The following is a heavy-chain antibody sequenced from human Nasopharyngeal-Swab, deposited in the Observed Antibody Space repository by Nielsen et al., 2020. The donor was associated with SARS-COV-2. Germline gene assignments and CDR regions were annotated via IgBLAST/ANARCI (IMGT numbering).Heavy chain of an antibody. CDR2: IYEIGSA. Sequence: GSLRLSPAVSGDSLSSGNWWSWVRQPPREWLEWFAQIYEIGSATYSPSLKTRVTISVDRSENHFSLRLTSVTAADTALYYCVRHRRTSGWCFQFWGQGTLVTVSS. D-gene: IGHD6-19*01. V-gene: IGHV4-4*02. CDR3: VRHRRTSGWCFQF. CDR1: GDSLSSGNW. J-gene: IGHJ1*01.